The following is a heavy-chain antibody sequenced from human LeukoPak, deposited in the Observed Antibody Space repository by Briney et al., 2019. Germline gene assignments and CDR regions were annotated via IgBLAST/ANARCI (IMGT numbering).Heavy chain of an antibody. CDR2: IGISSGNT. Sequence: PGGSLTLSCAASGFTFSAYSMNWVRQAPGKGLEWVSYIGISSGNTKYADSVKGRFTISGDKAKNSLYLQMNSLRVEDTAVYYCARAYKYAFDNWGQGTLVTVSS. CDR1: GFTFSAYS. J-gene: IGHJ4*02. V-gene: IGHV3-48*01. CDR3: ARAYKYAFDN. D-gene: IGHD5-24*01.